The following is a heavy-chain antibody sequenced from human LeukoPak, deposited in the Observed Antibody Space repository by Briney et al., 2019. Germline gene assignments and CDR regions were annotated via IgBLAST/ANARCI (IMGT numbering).Heavy chain of an antibody. CDR1: GYTFTSYD. J-gene: IGHJ6*02. D-gene: IGHD3-3*01. V-gene: IGHV1-8*01. CDR2: MNPHSGNT. CDR3: ARDYSNGYYDFWSGREYGMDV. Sequence: GASVKVSCKASGYTFTSYDINWVRQATGQGLGWMGWMNPHSGNTGYAQKFQGRVTMTSNTSISTAYMELSSLRSEDTAVYYCARDYSNGYYDFWSGREYGMDVWGQGTTITVSS.